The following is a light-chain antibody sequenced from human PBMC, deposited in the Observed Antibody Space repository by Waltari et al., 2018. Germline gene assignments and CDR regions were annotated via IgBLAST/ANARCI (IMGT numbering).Light chain of an antibody. Sequence: QSVLTQPPSVSGAPGQRVPISCTGSRSHIGAGSAFPVYQQLPGTATKLLIYGNSNRPSGVPDRFSGSKSGTSASLAITGLQAEDEADYYCQSYDSSLSGWVFGGGTKLTVL. J-gene: IGLJ3*02. CDR1: RSHIGAGSA. CDR3: QSYDSSLSGWV. CDR2: GNS. V-gene: IGLV1-40*01.